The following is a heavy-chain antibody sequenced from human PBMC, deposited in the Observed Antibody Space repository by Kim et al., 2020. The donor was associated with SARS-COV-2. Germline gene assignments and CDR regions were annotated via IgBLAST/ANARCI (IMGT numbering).Heavy chain of an antibody. J-gene: IGHJ4*02. Sequence: GSVKGRFTISRDNSKNSLYLKMTSRRADDTAVYYCAKGRYSRSWYYFDYWGQGTLVTVSS. D-gene: IGHD6-13*01. V-gene: IGHV3-30*02. CDR3: AKGRYSRSWYYFDY.